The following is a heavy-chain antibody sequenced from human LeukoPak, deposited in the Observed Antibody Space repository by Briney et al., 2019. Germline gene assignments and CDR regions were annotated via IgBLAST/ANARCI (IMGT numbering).Heavy chain of an antibody. Sequence: SETLSLTCAVYGGSFSGYYWSWIRQPPGKGLEWIGEINHSGSTNYNPSLKSRVTISVDTSKNQLSLKLSSVTAADTAVYYCARVDIVVVPAAIDYWGQGTLVTVSS. J-gene: IGHJ4*02. CDR3: ARVDIVVVPAAIDY. V-gene: IGHV4-34*01. CDR2: INHSGST. D-gene: IGHD2-2*03. CDR1: GGSFSGYY.